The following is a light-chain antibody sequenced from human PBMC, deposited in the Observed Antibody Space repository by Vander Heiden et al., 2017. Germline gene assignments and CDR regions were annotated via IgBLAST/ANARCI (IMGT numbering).Light chain of an antibody. J-gene: IGLJ1*01. Sequence: QSVLTQPPSVSGAPGPRVTISCTGSRSNIGAGHDVNWYQQFPGTVPKLLIYGNNIRPSGVPDRFSASKSGASGSLVITGLQAEDEADYYCQSFDDSLGTFYIFGSGTKIIVL. CDR2: GNN. CDR3: QSFDDSLGTFYI. CDR1: RSNIGAGHD. V-gene: IGLV1-40*01.